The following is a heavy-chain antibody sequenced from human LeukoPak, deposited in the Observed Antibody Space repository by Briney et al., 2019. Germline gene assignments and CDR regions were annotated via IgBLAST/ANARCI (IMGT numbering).Heavy chain of an antibody. J-gene: IGHJ4*02. CDR1: GYTFTSYD. Sequence: GASVKVSCKASGYTFTSYDINWARQAPGQGLEWMGWINPNSGGTNYAQKFQGRVTMTRDTSISTAYMELSRLRSDDTAVYYCATNDYGGNWVGPFFDYWGQGTLVTVSS. V-gene: IGHV1-2*02. D-gene: IGHD4-23*01. CDR3: ATNDYGGNWVGPFFDY. CDR2: INPNSGGT.